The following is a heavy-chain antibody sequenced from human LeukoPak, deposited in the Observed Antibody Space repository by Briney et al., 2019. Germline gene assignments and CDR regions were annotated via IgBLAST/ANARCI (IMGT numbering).Heavy chain of an antibody. V-gene: IGHV3-33*01. CDR2: IWYDGSNK. Sequence: GRSLRLSCAASGFTFSSYGMHWVRQVPGKGLEWVAVIWYDGSNKYYADSVKGRFTISRDNSKNTLYLQMNSLRAEDTAVYYCARDSRAYYDFWSGYLVGGFDPWGQGTLVTVSS. J-gene: IGHJ5*02. CDR3: ARDSRAYYDFWSGYLVGGFDP. D-gene: IGHD3-3*01. CDR1: GFTFSSYG.